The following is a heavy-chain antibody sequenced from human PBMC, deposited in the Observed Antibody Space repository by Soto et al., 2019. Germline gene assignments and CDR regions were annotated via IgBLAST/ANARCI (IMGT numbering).Heavy chain of an antibody. CDR2: IYYSGST. Sequence: TSETLSLTCTVSGGSISSYYWSWIRQPPGKGLEWIGYIYYSGSTNYNPSLKSRVTISVDTSKNQFSLKLSSVTAADTAVYYCAREGDYDILTGYYSDYWGQGTLVTVSS. D-gene: IGHD3-9*01. CDR1: GGSISSYY. CDR3: AREGDYDILTGYYSDY. V-gene: IGHV4-59*01. J-gene: IGHJ4*02.